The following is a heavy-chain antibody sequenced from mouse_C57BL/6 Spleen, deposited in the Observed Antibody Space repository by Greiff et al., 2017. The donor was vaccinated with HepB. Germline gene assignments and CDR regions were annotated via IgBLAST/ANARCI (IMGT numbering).Heavy chain of an antibody. CDR3: ARPHRSSYPYFDY. CDR2: ISSGSSTI. Sequence: DVQLVESGGGLVKPGGSLKLSCAASGFTFSDYGMHWVRQAPEKGLEWVAYISSGSSTIYYADTVKGRFTISRDNAKNTLFLQMTSLRSEDTAMYYCARPHRSSYPYFDYWGQGTTLTVSS. J-gene: IGHJ2*01. D-gene: IGHD1-1*01. CDR1: GFTFSDYG. V-gene: IGHV5-17*01.